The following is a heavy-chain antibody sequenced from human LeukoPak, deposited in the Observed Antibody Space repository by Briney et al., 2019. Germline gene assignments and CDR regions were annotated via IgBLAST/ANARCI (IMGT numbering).Heavy chain of an antibody. J-gene: IGHJ4*02. CDR1: GGTFSSYA. CDR3: ARATVTTKGPFDY. CDR2: IIPIFGTA. D-gene: IGHD4-11*01. Sequence: SVKVSCKASGGTFSSYAISWVRQAPGQGLEWMGGIIPIFGTANYAQKFQGRVTITADESTSTAYMGLSSLRSEDTAVYYCARATVTTKGPFDYWGQGTLVTVSS. V-gene: IGHV1-69*13.